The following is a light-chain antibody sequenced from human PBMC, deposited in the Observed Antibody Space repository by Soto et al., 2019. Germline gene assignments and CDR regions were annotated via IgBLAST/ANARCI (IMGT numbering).Light chain of an antibody. CDR2: KAS. V-gene: IGKV1-5*03. CDR1: QRIIKW. J-gene: IGKJ1*01. Sequence: DVEMTQSPSTLSASVGDRVTNTCRASQRIIKWLAWYQQKPGKAPKLLIYKASNLENGVPSKFSGSGSGTEFNLTISSLQPDDFASYYCQQYNTYPWTFGQGTKVDIK. CDR3: QQYNTYPWT.